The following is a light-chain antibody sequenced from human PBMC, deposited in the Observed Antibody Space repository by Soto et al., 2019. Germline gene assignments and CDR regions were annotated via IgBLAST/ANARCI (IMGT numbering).Light chain of an antibody. CDR1: SSDVGGYNY. V-gene: IGLV2-8*01. CDR3: SSYGGNNDVR. Sequence: QSALTQPPSASGSPGQSVTISCTGSSSDVGGYNYVSWYQQYPGQAPKLLIYDVSKRPTGVPDRFSGSKSGTTASLTVSGLQAEDEADYYCSSYGGNNDVRFGGGTKLTVL. CDR2: DVS. J-gene: IGLJ2*01.